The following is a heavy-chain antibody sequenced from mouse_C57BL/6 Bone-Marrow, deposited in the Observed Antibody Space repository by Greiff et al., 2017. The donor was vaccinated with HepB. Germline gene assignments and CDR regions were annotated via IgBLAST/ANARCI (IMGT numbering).Heavy chain of an antibody. Sequence: EVKLMESGGGLVQPGGSLSLSCAASGFTFTDYYMSWVRQPPGKALEWLGFIRNKANGYTTEYSASVKGRFTISRDNFQSILYLQMNALRAEDSATYYGARYAYGSLDYWGQGTTLTVSS. D-gene: IGHD1-1*01. CDR3: ARYAYGSLDY. CDR1: GFTFTDYY. V-gene: IGHV7-3*01. CDR2: IRNKANGYTT. J-gene: IGHJ2*01.